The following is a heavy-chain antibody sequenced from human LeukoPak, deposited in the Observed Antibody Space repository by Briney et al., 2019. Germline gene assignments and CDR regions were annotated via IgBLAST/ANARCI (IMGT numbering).Heavy chain of an antibody. CDR3: ARVYYGSGSGYYFDY. V-gene: IGHV1-69*13. Sequence: SVKVSCKASGGTFSSYAISWVRQAPGQGLEWMGGIIPIFGTANYAQKFQGRVTITADESTSTAYMELSSLRSEDTAVYYCARVYYGSGSGYYFDYWGQGTLVTVSS. CDR2: IIPIFGTA. CDR1: GGTFSSYA. J-gene: IGHJ4*02. D-gene: IGHD3-10*01.